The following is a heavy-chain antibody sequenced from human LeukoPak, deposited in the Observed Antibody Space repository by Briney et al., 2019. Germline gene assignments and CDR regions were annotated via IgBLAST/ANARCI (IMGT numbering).Heavy chain of an antibody. Sequence: GGSLRLSCAASGFTFNTYTMSWVRQAPGKGLEWVSSIYGNGLNTFYADSVQGRFTISRDNFQNTLSLQMNSLRADDTAVYYCAKDLGLSVGSTPFDYWGQGTLVTVSS. J-gene: IGHJ4*02. CDR1: GFTFNTYT. CDR2: IYGNGLNT. D-gene: IGHD1-26*01. CDR3: AKDLGLSVGSTPFDY. V-gene: IGHV3-23*01.